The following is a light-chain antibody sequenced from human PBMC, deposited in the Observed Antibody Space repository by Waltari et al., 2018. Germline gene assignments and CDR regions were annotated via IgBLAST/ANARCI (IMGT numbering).Light chain of an antibody. CDR2: EAS. V-gene: IGKV3-11*01. Sequence: EIVLTQSPVTLSLSPGESATLSCRASQSISNYLAWYQHNPGQAPRLLIYEASNRATGIPARFSGSGSGTDFTLTITSLEPEDFAFYYCQQRSNWPPLTFGGGTKVEIK. CDR1: QSISNY. J-gene: IGKJ4*01. CDR3: QQRSNWPPLT.